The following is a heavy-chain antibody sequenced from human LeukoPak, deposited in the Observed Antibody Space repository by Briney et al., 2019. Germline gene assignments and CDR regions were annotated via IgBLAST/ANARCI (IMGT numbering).Heavy chain of an antibody. J-gene: IGHJ3*02. Sequence: PSETLSLTCTVSGGSISSYYWSWIRQPPGKGLEWIGYIYYSGSTNYNPSLKSRVTISVDTSKNQFSLKLSSVTAADTAVYYCARGLIFGVVISAFDIWGQGTMVTVSS. V-gene: IGHV4-59*01. CDR1: GGSISSYY. CDR2: IYYSGST. D-gene: IGHD3-3*01. CDR3: ARGLIFGVVISAFDI.